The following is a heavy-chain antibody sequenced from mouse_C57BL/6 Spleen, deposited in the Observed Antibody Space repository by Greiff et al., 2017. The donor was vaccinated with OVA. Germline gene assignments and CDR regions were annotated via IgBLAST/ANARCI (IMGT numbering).Heavy chain of an antibody. Sequence: VTLVESGPELVKPGASVKISCKASGYTFPDYYINWVKQRPGRGLEWIGWISPGSGSTYYNEKFKGKATLTGDKSSSTAYMLLSSVTSEDSAVYFCARTVVDWYFDVWGKGTTVTVSS. CDR1: GYTFPDYY. D-gene: IGHD1-1*01. J-gene: IGHJ1*03. CDR2: ISPGSGST. V-gene: IGHV1-75*01. CDR3: ARTVVDWYFDV.